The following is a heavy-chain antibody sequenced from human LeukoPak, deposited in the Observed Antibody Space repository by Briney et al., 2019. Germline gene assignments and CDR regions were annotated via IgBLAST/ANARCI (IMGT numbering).Heavy chain of an antibody. V-gene: IGHV1-2*02. CDR1: GYTFTGYY. Sequence: ASVKVSCKASGYTFTGYYMHWVRQAPGQGLEWMGWINPNSGGTNYAQKFQVRVTMTRDTSISTAYMELSRLRSDDTAVYYCARVAYYDSSGYPDYWGQGTLVTVSS. CDR3: ARVAYYDSSGYPDY. D-gene: IGHD3-22*01. J-gene: IGHJ4*02. CDR2: INPNSGGT.